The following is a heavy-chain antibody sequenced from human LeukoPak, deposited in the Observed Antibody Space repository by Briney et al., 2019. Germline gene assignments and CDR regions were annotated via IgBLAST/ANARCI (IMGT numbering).Heavy chain of an antibody. CDR1: GFTFSSYA. Sequence: PGGSLRLSCAASGFTFSSYAMHWVRQAPGKGLEWVAVISYDGSKKYYADSVKGRFTISRDNSKNTQYLEMNSLKAEDTAVYYCARVRAPHYYDYWGQGTLVTVSS. V-gene: IGHV3-30-3*01. CDR2: ISYDGSKK. J-gene: IGHJ4*02. CDR3: ARVRAPHYYDY.